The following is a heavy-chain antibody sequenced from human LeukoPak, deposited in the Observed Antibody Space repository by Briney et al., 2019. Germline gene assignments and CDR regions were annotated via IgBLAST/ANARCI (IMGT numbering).Heavy chain of an antibody. D-gene: IGHD3-9*01. CDR3: ARVDTSPYYDILTGYYYYYYGMDV. Sequence: PGGSLRLSCAASGFTFSSYWMSWVRQAPGKGLEWAANIKQDGSEKYYVDSVKGRFTISRDNAKNSLYLQMNSLRAEDTAVYYCARVDTSPYYDILTGYYYYYYGMDVWGQGTTVTVSS. CDR2: IKQDGSEK. V-gene: IGHV3-7*05. J-gene: IGHJ6*02. CDR1: GFTFSSYW.